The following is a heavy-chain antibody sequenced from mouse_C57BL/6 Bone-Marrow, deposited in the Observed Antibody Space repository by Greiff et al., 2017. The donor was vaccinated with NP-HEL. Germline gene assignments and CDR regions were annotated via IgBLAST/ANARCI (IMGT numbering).Heavy chain of an antibody. CDR2: ISSGSSTI. CDR3: ARPGGSSLLAY. Sequence: DVQLQESGGGLVKPGGSLKLSCAASGFTFSDYGMHWVRQAPETGLEWVAYISSGSSTIYYADTVKGRFTISRDNAKNTLFLQMTSLRSEDTAMYYCARPGGSSLLAYWGQGTLVTVSA. V-gene: IGHV5-17*01. CDR1: GFTFSDYG. J-gene: IGHJ3*01. D-gene: IGHD1-1*01.